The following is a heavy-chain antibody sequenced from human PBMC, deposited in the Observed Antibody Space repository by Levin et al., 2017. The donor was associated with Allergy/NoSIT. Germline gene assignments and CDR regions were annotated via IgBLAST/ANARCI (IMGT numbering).Heavy chain of an antibody. CDR2: IHYTGNT. CDR3: ARGTDTFAWHYQV. J-gene: IGHJ4*02. CDR1: GGSINNYY. Sequence: SETLSLTCIVSGGSINNYYWNWIRQSPGKGLEWIGYIHYTGNTHYNPSLKSRVTMSVDTSRNHFSLRLTSMTAADTAVYYCARGTDTFAWHYQVWGPGTLVTVSS. V-gene: IGHV4-59*01. D-gene: IGHD3-9*01.